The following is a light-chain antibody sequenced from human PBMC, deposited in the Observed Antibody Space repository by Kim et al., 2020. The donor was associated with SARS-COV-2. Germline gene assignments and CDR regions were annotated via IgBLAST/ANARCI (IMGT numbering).Light chain of an antibody. CDR1: QSSSDW. Sequence: ASIGDRVTITCRASQSSSDWLAWYQQKPGKAAKLLIYKASTLESGVPLRFSGSASGTEFTLTISSLQPDDFATYYCQQYSSYSYTFGQGTKLEI. CDR2: KAS. CDR3: QQYSSYSYT. J-gene: IGKJ2*01. V-gene: IGKV1-5*03.